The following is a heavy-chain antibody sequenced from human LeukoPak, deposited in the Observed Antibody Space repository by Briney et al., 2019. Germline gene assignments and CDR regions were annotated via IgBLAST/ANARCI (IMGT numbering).Heavy chain of an antibody. Sequence: WFRQPPGKGLEWIGTIYYSGSTYYNPSVKSRVTISVDTSKNQFSLKLNSVTAADTAVYYCASGLGYCSSTSCYPYYFDYWGQGTLVTVSS. CDR2: IYYSGST. D-gene: IGHD2-2*01. CDR3: ASGLGYCSSTSCYPYYFDY. V-gene: IGHV4-39*01. J-gene: IGHJ4*02.